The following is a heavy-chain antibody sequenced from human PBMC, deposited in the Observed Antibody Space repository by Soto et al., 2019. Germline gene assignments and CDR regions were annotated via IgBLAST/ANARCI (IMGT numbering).Heavy chain of an antibody. D-gene: IGHD3-22*01. V-gene: IGHV1-2*02. CDR1: GYSFTDHY. J-gene: IGHJ5*02. CDR2: IIPNDGST. Sequence: QVPLVQSGAEVKKPGASVKISCKASGYSFTDHYIHWIRQAPGQGPEWMGWIIPNDGSTKYAQKFQGRINMPRDTSITTAYMDLSRLRSDDTAVYYCARGAVARSGNYIAGWFDPCGQGTLVSVSS. CDR3: ARGAVARSGNYIAGWFDP.